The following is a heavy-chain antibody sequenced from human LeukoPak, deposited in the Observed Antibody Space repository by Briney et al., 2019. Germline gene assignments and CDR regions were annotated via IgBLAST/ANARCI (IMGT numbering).Heavy chain of an antibody. CDR1: GFTVSSNY. Sequence: QSGGSLRLSCAASGFTVSSNYMSWVRQAPGKGLEWVSVIYSGGSTYYADSVKGRFTISRDNSKNTLYLQMNSLRAEDTAVYYCARGASGYSSGWVYYFDYWGQGTLVTVSS. V-gene: IGHV3-53*01. CDR3: ARGASGYSSGWVYYFDY. CDR2: IYSGGST. D-gene: IGHD6-19*01. J-gene: IGHJ4*02.